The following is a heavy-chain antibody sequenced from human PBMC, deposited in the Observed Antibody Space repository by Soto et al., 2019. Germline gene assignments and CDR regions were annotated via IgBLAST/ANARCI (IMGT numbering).Heavy chain of an antibody. J-gene: IGHJ4*02. CDR3: ARHGQLCSGGSCYSFDY. CDR1: GGSISSYY. Sequence: SETLSLTCTVSGGSISSYYWSWIRQPPGKGLEWIGYIYYSGSTNYNPSLKSRVTISVDTSKNQFSLKLSSVTAADTAVYYCARHGQLCSGGSCYSFDYWGQGTLVTVSS. CDR2: IYYSGST. D-gene: IGHD2-15*01. V-gene: IGHV4-59*08.